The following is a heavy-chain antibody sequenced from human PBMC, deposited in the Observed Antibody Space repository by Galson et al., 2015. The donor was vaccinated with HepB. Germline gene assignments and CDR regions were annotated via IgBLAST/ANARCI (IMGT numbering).Heavy chain of an antibody. V-gene: IGHV7-4-1*02. CDR3: ARTPYYGSGSYHNAWFDP. Sequence: SVKVSCKASGYTFTSYAMNWVRQAPGQGLEWMGWINTNTGNPTYAQGFTGRFVFSLDTSVSTAYLQISSLKAGDTAVYYCARTPYYGSGSYHNAWFDPWGQGTLVTVSS. CDR2: INTNTGNP. CDR1: GYTFTSYA. J-gene: IGHJ5*02. D-gene: IGHD3-10*01.